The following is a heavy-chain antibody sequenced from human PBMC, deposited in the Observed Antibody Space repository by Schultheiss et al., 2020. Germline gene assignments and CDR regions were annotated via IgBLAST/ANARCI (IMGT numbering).Heavy chain of an antibody. J-gene: IGHJ6*02. V-gene: IGHV1-8*01. CDR1: GYTFTSYD. D-gene: IGHD3-9*01. CDR3: AREGTNYDILTGDPYYYGMDV. CDR2: MNPNSGNT. Sequence: ASVKVSCKASGYTFTSYDINWVRQATGQGLEWMGWMNPNSGNTGYAQKFQGRVTMTRNTSISTAYMELSRLRSDDTAVYYCAREGTNYDILTGDPYYYGMDVWGQGTTVTVSS.